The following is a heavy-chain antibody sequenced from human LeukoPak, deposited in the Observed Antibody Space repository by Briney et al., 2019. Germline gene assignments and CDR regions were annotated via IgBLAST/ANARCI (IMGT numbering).Heavy chain of an antibody. V-gene: IGHV4-59*01. Sequence: SETLSLTCTVSGGSISRYYWTWIRQPPGKGLEWIGYIYYSGSTNYNPSLKSRLTISVDTSKNQVSLKLASVTAADTAVYYCARGGGSGFDYWGLGTLVTVSS. D-gene: IGHD3-10*01. CDR2: IYYSGST. J-gene: IGHJ4*02. CDR1: GGSISRYY. CDR3: ARGGGSGFDY.